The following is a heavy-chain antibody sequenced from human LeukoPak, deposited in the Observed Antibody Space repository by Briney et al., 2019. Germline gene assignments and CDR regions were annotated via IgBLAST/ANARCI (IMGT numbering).Heavy chain of an antibody. D-gene: IGHD3-10*01. J-gene: IGHJ3*02. V-gene: IGHV3-33*08. CDR3: ARDLDGSGSYYGDAFDI. Sequence: GGSLRLSCAASGFTFSNYWMTWVRQAPGKGLEWVAVIWYDGSNKYYADSVKGRFTISRDNSKNTLYLQMNSLRAEDTAVYYCARDLDGSGSYYGDAFDIWGQGTMVTVSS. CDR2: IWYDGSNK. CDR1: GFTFSNYW.